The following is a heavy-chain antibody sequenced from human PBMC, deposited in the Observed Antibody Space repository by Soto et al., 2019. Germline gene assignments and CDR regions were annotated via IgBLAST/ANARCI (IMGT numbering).Heavy chain of an antibody. V-gene: IGHV3-7*01. J-gene: IGHJ5*02. CDR1: GFTFNTYW. CDR2: IKQDGGET. Sequence: PGGSLRLSCAASGFTFNTYWMAWVRQAPGKGPEWVASIKQDGGETFYMESVRGRFTISRDNAKNSLYLQMNSLRVDDMAVYYCAREVPATLDPWGQGTLVTVSS. CDR3: AREVPATLDP. D-gene: IGHD1-26*01.